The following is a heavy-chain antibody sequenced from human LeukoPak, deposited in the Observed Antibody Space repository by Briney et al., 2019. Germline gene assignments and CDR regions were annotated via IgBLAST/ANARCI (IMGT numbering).Heavy chain of an antibody. V-gene: IGHV5-51*01. CDR1: GYSFTSYW. CDR2: IYPGDSDT. CDR3: ARPHYDSSGYYWAYYFDY. Sequence: GESLKISCKGSGYSFTSYWIGWVRQMPGKGLEWMGIIYPGDSDTRYSPSFQGQVTISADKSISTAYLQWSSLKASDTAMYYCARPHYDSSGYYWAYYFDYWGREPWSPSPQ. J-gene: IGHJ4*02. D-gene: IGHD3-22*01.